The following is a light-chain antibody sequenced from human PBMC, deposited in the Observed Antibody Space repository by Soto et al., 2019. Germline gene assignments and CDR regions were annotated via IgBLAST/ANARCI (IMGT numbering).Light chain of an antibody. J-gene: IGLJ3*02. CDR3: QSYDSSLSGSV. CDR2: VNN. Sequence: QSVLTQPPSLSGAPGQRVTISCTGSSSNIGAGHDVHWYQQLPGTAPKLLIYVNNNRPSGVPDRFSGSKSGTSASLAITGLQAEDEADYYCQSYDSSLSGSVFGGGTKVTVL. CDR1: SSNIGAGHD. V-gene: IGLV1-40*01.